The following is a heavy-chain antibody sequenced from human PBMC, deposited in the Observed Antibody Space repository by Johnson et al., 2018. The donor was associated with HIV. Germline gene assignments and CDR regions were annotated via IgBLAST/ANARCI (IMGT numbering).Heavy chain of an antibody. V-gene: IGHV3-33*05. CDR2: ISYDGSNK. D-gene: IGHD1-26*01. Sequence: QVQLVESGGGVVQPGGSLRLSCAASGFTFSSYGMHWVRQAPGKGLEWVAIISYDGSNKYYADSVKGRFTISRDNSKNTLYLQMNSLKTEDTAVYYCITGGSGTIPSGAFDIWGQGTMVTVSS. CDR3: ITGGSGTIPSGAFDI. CDR1: GFTFSSYG. J-gene: IGHJ3*02.